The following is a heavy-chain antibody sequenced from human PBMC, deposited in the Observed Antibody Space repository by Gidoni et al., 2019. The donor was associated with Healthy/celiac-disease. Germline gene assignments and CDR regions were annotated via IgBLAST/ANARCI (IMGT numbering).Heavy chain of an antibody. Sequence: EVQLVQSGAEVKKPGATLKISCKGAGYSFTSYGLRWVRQTPGKGLAWMGIIYPGDSDTRYSPSFQVQVTISADKSISTPYLQWSSLKATDTSMYYCARLAYYGSSGYYYWRCFQLWGQGTLVTVSS. V-gene: IGHV5-51*03. CDR2: IYPGDSDT. CDR3: ARLAYYGSSGYYYWRCFQL. D-gene: IGHD3-22*01. J-gene: IGHJ1*01. CDR1: GYSFTSYG.